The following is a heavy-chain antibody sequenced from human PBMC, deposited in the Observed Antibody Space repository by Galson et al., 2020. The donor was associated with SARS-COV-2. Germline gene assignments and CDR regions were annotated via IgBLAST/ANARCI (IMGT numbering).Heavy chain of an antibody. Sequence: ASVKVSCKASGDTFSSYAISWVRQAPGQGLEWMGGIIPIFGTANYAKKFQGRVTITTDESTSTAYMELSSLRSEDTAVYYCAREPDNYDSSGYYSYWYFDLWGRGTLVTVSS. CDR2: IIPIFGTA. J-gene: IGHJ2*01. CDR3: AREPDNYDSSGYYSYWYFDL. CDR1: GDTFSSYA. V-gene: IGHV1-69*05. D-gene: IGHD3-22*01.